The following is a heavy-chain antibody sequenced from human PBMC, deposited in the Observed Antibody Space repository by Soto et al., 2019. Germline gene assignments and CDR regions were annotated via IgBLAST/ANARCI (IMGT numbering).Heavy chain of an antibody. CDR2: IYYSGST. Sequence: SETLSLTCTVSGGSISSGDYYWSWIRQPPGKGLEWIGYIYYSGSTYYNPSLESRVTMSVDMPNNEFSLELTSLTAADTAVYYCARSHSFDGSIYHYYFDFWGQGTLVTVSS. V-gene: IGHV4-30-4*02. CDR1: GGSISSGDYY. J-gene: IGHJ4*02. D-gene: IGHD3-10*01. CDR3: ARSHSFDGSIYHYYFDF.